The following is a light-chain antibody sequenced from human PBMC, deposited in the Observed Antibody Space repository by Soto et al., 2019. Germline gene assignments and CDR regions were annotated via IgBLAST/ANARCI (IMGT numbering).Light chain of an antibody. V-gene: IGLV2-23*01. CDR2: EGS. J-gene: IGLJ3*02. Sequence: QSALTQPASVSGSPGQSITISCTGTSSDVGSYDLVSWYQQHPGKAPKLMIYEGSKRPSGVSNRFSGAKSGNTASLTISGLQTEDEADHYSCSYAGSSTWVFGGGTKLTVL. CDR3: CSYAGSSTWV. CDR1: SSDVGSYDL.